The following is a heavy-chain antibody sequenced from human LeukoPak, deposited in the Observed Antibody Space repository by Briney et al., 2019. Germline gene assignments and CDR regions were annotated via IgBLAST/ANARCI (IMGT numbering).Heavy chain of an antibody. D-gene: IGHD4-23*01. CDR1: GGSISSGDYY. Sequence: PSQTLSLTCTVSGGSISSGDYYWSWIRQPPGQGLEWIGYIYYSGSTYYNPSLKSRVTISVDTSKNQFSLKLSSVTAADTAVYYCARGRKTYGGKPHWYFDLWGRGTLVTVSS. CDR3: ARGRKTYGGKPHWYFDL. CDR2: IYYSGST. J-gene: IGHJ2*01. V-gene: IGHV4-30-4*08.